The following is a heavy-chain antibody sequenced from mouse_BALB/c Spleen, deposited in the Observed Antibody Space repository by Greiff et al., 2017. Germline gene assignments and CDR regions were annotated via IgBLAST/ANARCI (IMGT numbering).Heavy chain of an antibody. CDR3: ARGNMTTATAWFAY. J-gene: IGHJ3*01. CDR2: ISDGGSYT. V-gene: IGHV5-4*02. D-gene: IGHD1-2*01. Sequence: EVQLVESGGGLVKPGGSLKLSCAASGFTFSDYYMYWVRQTPEKRLEWVATISDGGSYTYYPDSVKGRFTISRDNAKNNLYLQMSSLKSEDTAMYYGARGNMTTATAWFAYWGQGTLVTVSA. CDR1: GFTFSDYY.